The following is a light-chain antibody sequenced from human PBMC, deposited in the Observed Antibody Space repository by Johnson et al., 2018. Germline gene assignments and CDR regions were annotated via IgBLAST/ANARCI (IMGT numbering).Light chain of an antibody. Sequence: QSVLTQPPSVSAAPGQKVTISCYGSSSNIGNNYVSWYQQLPGTAPKLLIYENNKRPSGIPDRFSGSKSGTSATLGITGLQTWDEADYYCGTWDSSLSAGNVFGTGTKVTVL. CDR3: GTWDSSLSAGNV. V-gene: IGLV1-51*02. J-gene: IGLJ1*01. CDR2: ENN. CDR1: SSNIGNNY.